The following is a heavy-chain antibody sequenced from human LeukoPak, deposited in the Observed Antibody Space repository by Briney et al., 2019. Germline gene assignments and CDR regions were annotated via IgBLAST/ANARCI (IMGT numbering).Heavy chain of an antibody. Sequence: GGSLRLSCAASGFTFSSYWMHWVRHAPGKGLVWVSRINSDGSSTSYADSVKGRFTISRDNAKNTLYLQMNSLRAEDTAVYYCARARYSSGWYYQHWGQGTLVTVSS. CDR2: INSDGSST. J-gene: IGHJ1*01. CDR1: GFTFSSYW. D-gene: IGHD6-19*01. V-gene: IGHV3-74*01. CDR3: ARARYSSGWYYQH.